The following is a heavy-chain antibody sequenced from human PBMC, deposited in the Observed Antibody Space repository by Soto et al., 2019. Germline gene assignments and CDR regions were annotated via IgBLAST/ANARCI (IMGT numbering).Heavy chain of an antibody. J-gene: IGHJ3*02. Sequence: QVQLVASGGGVVQPGRSRRLSCAASGFTFSNYGMHWVRQAPGKGLEWVAAISYDGTNEYYADSVKDRFTISRDDTENPLFVQTNSLSPEDTAVYYCAKDIETFGGMFGSDIWGQGTRVTVSS. CDR3: AKDIETFGGMFGSDI. D-gene: IGHD3-10*01. CDR2: ISYDGTNE. CDR1: GFTFSNYG. V-gene: IGHV3-30*18.